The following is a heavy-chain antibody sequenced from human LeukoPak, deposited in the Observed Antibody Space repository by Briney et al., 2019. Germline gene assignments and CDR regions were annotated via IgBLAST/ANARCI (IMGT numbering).Heavy chain of an antibody. CDR3: ARMLAVAGHDY. CDR1: GFTFSSYE. V-gene: IGHV3-48*03. J-gene: IGHJ4*02. CDR2: ISSSGSTI. D-gene: IGHD6-19*01. Sequence: GGSLRLSCAASGFTFSSYEMNWVRQAPGKGLEWVSYISSSGSTIYYADSVKGRFTISRDNAKNPLYLQMNSLGAEDMAVYYCARMLAVAGHDYWGQGTLVTVSS.